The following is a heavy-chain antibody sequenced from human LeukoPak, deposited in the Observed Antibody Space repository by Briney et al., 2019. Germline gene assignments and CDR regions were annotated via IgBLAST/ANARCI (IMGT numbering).Heavy chain of an antibody. D-gene: IGHD3-3*01. V-gene: IGHV4-61*02. Sequence: PSETLSLTCTVSGGSISSGSYYWSWIRQPAGKGLEWIGRIYTSGSTNYNPSLKSRVTMSVDTSKNQFSLKLSSVTAADTAVYYCASFGWLYYMDVWGKGTTVTVSS. CDR1: GGSISSGSYY. CDR2: IYTSGST. J-gene: IGHJ6*03. CDR3: ASFGWLYYMDV.